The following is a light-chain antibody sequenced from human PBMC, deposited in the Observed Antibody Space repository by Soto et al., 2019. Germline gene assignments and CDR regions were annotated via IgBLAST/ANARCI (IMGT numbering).Light chain of an antibody. CDR2: DVS. CDR1: QSVYSY. CDR3: QHHNDWPFT. V-gene: IGKV3-11*01. Sequence: EVVLTQSPATLSLSPGERATLSCRASQSVYSYLAWYQQKPGQPPRLLISDVSNRATGIPTRFSGSGYGTDFTLTSSSLEPEYFAVYYCQHHNDWPFTFGGGTKVEIK. J-gene: IGKJ4*01.